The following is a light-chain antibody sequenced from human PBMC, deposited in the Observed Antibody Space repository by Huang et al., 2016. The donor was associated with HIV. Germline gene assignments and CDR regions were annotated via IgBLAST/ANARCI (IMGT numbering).Light chain of an antibody. CDR3: QQRSNWPPYT. J-gene: IGKJ2*01. CDR1: QSVSSY. V-gene: IGKV3-11*01. CDR2: DAS. Sequence: EIVLTQSPAILSLSPGERATLSCRASQSVSSYLAWYQQKPGQAPRLLIYDASNRATGIPARFSGSGSGTDVTLTISSREPEDFAVYFCQQRSNWPPYTFGQGTKLDIK.